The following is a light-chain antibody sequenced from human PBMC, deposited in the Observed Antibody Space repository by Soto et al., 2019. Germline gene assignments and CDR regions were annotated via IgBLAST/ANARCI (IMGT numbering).Light chain of an antibody. Sequence: QSALTQPASVSASPGQSITISCTGTSIGGYNYVSWYQHHPGKAPKLMIFEVNNRPSGVSNRFSGSKSGNTASLTISGLQAEDEADYYCSSYTSSSTPYVFGTGTKVTVL. CDR1: SIGGYNY. CDR2: EVN. CDR3: SSYTSSSTPYV. J-gene: IGLJ1*01. V-gene: IGLV2-14*01.